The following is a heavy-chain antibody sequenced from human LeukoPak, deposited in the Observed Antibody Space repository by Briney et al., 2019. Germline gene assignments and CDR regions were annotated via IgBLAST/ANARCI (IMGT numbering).Heavy chain of an antibody. V-gene: IGHV1-18*04. D-gene: IGHD2-2*01. Sequence: ASVTVSCKASGYTFTSYGISWVRQAPGQGLEWMGWISAYNGNTNYAKKLQGRVTMTTDTSTSTAYMELRSLRSDDTAVYYCARGGYCSSTSCYAPKYFQHWGQGTLVTVSS. CDR2: ISAYNGNT. CDR1: GYTFTSYG. CDR3: ARGGYCSSTSCYAPKYFQH. J-gene: IGHJ1*01.